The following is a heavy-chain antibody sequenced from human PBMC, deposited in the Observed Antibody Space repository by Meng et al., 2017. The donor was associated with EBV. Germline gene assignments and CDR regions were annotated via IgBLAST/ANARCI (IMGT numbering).Heavy chain of an antibody. D-gene: IGHD6-6*01. CDR2: CITLFGTA. J-gene: IGHJ4*02. CDR3: ARDPSSSSPYFDY. V-gene: IGHV1-69*01. CDR1: GGTVSSYA. Sequence: QVQLLQSWAEVEKPWSSVTVACKASGGTVSSYAISWVRQAPGQGLEWMGGCITLFGTANYAQKFQGRVTITADESTSTAYMELSSLRSEDTAVYYCARDPSSSSPYFDYWGQGTLVTVSS.